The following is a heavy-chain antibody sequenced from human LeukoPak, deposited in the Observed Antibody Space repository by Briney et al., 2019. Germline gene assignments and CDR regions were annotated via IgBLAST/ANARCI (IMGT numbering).Heavy chain of an antibody. CDR3: ASFRSITIFGVEGLDV. CDR1: GFTFSSYS. CDR2: ISSSSSYI. J-gene: IGHJ6*04. V-gene: IGHV3-21*01. Sequence: GGSLRLSCAASGFTFSSYSMNWVRQAPGKGLEWVSSISSSSSYIYYADSVKGRFTISRDNAKNSLYLQMNSLRAEDTAVYYCASFRSITIFGVEGLDVWGKGTTVTVSS. D-gene: IGHD3-3*01.